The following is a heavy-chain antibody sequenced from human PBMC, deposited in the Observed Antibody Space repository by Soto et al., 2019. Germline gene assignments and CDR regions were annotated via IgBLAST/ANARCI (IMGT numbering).Heavy chain of an antibody. J-gene: IGHJ5*02. CDR1: GFTFSSYG. CDR3: AKAAWDIVVVPAAKNLFSWFDP. CDR2: ISYDGSNK. D-gene: IGHD2-2*01. V-gene: IGHV3-30*18. Sequence: SLRLSCAASGFTFSSYGMHWVRQAPGKGLEWVAVISYDGSNKYYADSVKGRFTISRDNSKNTLYLQMNSLRAEDTAVYYCAKAAWDIVVVPAAKNLFSWFDPWGQGTLVTVSS.